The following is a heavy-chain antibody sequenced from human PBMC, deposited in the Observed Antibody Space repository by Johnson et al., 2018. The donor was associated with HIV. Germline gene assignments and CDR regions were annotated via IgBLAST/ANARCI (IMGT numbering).Heavy chain of an antibody. J-gene: IGHJ3*02. CDR3: VRGSSGSWDAFEI. CDR1: GFTFDDYA. V-gene: IGHV3-43D*03. CDR2: ISWDGGST. D-gene: IGHD1-26*01. Sequence: VQLVESGGVVVQSGGSLRLSCAASGFTFDDYAMHWVRQAPGKGLEWVSLISWDGGSTYYADSVKGRITMSRDNSKNSLYLQMNSLRAEDTALYYCVRGSSGSWDAFEIWGQGTMVTVSS.